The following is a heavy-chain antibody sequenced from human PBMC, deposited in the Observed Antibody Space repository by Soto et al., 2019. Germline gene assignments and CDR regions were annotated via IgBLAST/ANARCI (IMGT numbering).Heavy chain of an antibody. J-gene: IGHJ5*02. Sequence: SETLSLTCTVSGGSISSYYWSWIRQPPGKGLEWIGYIYYSGSTNYNPSLKSRVTISVDTSKNQFSLKLSSVTAADTAVYYCARQRFGITGPFHLPPFDPWGQGTLVTVSS. CDR1: GGSISSYY. D-gene: IGHD1-20*01. CDR3: ARQRFGITGPFHLPPFDP. V-gene: IGHV4-59*08. CDR2: IYYSGST.